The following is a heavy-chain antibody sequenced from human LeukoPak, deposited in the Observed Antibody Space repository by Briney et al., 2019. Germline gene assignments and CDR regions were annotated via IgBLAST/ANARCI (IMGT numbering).Heavy chain of an antibody. J-gene: IGHJ3*02. D-gene: IGHD5-18*01. CDR1: GYSFTSYW. CDR2: IYPGDSDT. CDR3: ARQDTAMVDAFDI. Sequence: GESLKISCKGSGYSFTSYWIGWVRQMRGKSLEWMGIIYPGDSDTRYSPSFQGQVTISADKSISTAYLQWSSLKASDTAMYYCARQDTAMVDAFDIWGQGTMVTVSS. V-gene: IGHV5-51*01.